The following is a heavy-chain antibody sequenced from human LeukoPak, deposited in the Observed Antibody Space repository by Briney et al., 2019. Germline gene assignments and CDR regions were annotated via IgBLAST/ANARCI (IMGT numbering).Heavy chain of an antibody. J-gene: IGHJ4*02. CDR2: IKQDGSEK. CDR1: GFTFSTFA. D-gene: IGHD3-10*01. V-gene: IGHV3-7*01. CDR3: ARGLLWFGESPFDY. Sequence: PGGSLRLSCAASGFTFSTFAMIWVRQPPGKGLEWVANIKQDGSEKYYVDSVKGRFTISRDNARNSLYLQMNSLRAEDTAVYYCARGLLWFGESPFDYWGQGTLVTVSS.